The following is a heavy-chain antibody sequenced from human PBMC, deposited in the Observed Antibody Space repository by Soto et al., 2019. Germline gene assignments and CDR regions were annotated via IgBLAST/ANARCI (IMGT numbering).Heavy chain of an antibody. D-gene: IGHD6-13*01. V-gene: IGHV6-1*01. CDR1: GDSVSSNSAA. J-gene: IGHJ5*02. Sequence: KQSQTLSLTCAISGDSVSSNSAAWNWIRQSPSRGLEWLGRTYYRSKWDNDYAVSVKSRITINPDTSKNQFSLQLNSVTPEDTAVYSCARWIGPYSSSWYWFDPWGQGTLVTVSS. CDR3: ARWIGPYSSSWYWFDP. CDR2: TYYRSKWDN.